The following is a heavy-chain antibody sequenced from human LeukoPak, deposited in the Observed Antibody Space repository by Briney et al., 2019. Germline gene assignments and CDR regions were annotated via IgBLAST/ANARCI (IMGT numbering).Heavy chain of an antibody. CDR3: ARRFLGNWFDP. CDR2: INPNSGGT. CDR1: GYTFASYY. D-gene: IGHD3-3*01. V-gene: IGHV1-2*02. J-gene: IGHJ5*02. Sequence: ASVKVSCKTSGYTFASYYMHWVRQAPGQGLEWMGWINPNSGGTNYAQKFQGRVTMTRDTSISTAYMELSRLRSDDTAVYYCARRFLGNWFDPWGQGTLVTVSS.